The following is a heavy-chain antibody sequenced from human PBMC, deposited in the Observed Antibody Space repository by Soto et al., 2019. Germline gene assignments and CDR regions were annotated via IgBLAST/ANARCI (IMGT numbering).Heavy chain of an antibody. V-gene: IGHV3-48*01. Sequence: ESGGGLVQPGGSLRLSCAASGFTFSSYSMNWVRQAPGKGLEWVSYISSRSSTIYYADSVKGRFTIARDNAKNSLYLQMNSLRAEDTAVYYCAREWGGTFDYWGQGTLVTVSS. CDR2: ISSRSSTI. D-gene: IGHD3-16*01. CDR1: GFTFSSYS. J-gene: IGHJ4*02. CDR3: AREWGGTFDY.